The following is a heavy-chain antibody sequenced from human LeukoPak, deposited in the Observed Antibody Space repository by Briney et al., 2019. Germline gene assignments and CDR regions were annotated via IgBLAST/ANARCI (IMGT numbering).Heavy chain of an antibody. CDR3: ARYPGGDFWSGYYPDYFDY. J-gene: IGHJ4*02. D-gene: IGHD3-3*01. Sequence: SETLSLTYTVSGGSISSYYWSWIRQPPGKGLEWIGYIYYSGSTNYNPSLKSRVTISVDTSKNQFPLKLSSVTAADTAVYYCARYPGGDFWSGYYPDYFDYWGQGTLVTVSS. CDR2: IYYSGST. CDR1: GGSISSYY. V-gene: IGHV4-59*01.